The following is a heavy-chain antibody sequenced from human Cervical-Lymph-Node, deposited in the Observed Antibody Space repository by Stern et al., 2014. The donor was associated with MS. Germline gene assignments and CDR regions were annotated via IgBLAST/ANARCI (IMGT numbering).Heavy chain of an antibody. CDR2: ISSGGRSI. CDR1: GFTFSSYS. J-gene: IGHJ4*02. CDR3: ARGEADYYDSSGYSFDY. D-gene: IGHD3-22*01. V-gene: IGHV3-48*01. Sequence: EVQLVESGGGLVQPGGSLRLSCAASGFTFSSYSMTWVRQAPGKGLEWVSYISSGGRSIYYADSVKGRLTTSRDNAKNSLYLQMNSLRGDDTAVYYCARGEADYYDSSGYSFDYWGQGTLVTVSS.